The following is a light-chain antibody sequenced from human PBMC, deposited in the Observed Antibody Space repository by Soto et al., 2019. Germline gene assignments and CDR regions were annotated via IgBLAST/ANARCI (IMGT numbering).Light chain of an antibody. CDR3: SSYAGSDNYV. V-gene: IGLV2-8*01. CDR2: EVT. Sequence: QSVLTQPPSASGSPGQSATISCTGTSSDVGGYNYVSWYQQRPGKAPKLMIYEVTKRPSGVPDRFSGSRSGNTASLTVSGLQAEDEADYYCSSYAGSDNYVFGTGTKVTV. CDR1: SSDVGGYNY. J-gene: IGLJ1*01.